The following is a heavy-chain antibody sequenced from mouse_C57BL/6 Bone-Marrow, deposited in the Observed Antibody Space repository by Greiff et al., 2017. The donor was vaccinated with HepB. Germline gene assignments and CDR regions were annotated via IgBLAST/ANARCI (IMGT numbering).Heavy chain of an antibody. V-gene: IGHV2-2*01. CDR3: ARKEIYYYDPFAY. D-gene: IGHD1-1*01. CDR2: IWSGGST. J-gene: IGHJ3*01. Sequence: QVQLKESGPGLVQPSQSLSITCTVSGFSLTSYGVHWVRQSPGKGLEWLGVIWSGGSTDYNAAFISRLSISKDNSKSQVFFKMNSLQADDTAIYYCARKEIYYYDPFAYWGQGTLVTVSA. CDR1: GFSLTSYG.